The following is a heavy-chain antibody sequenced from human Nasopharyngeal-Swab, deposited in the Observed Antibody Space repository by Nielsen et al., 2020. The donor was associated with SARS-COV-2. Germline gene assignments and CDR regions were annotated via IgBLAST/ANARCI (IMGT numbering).Heavy chain of an antibody. Sequence: LSLTCTVSGGSISSDGYYWNWIRQHPGKGLEWIGYIYYSGTTFYNPSLKSRVTISVDTSKNQFSLKLRSVTAADTAVYYCARVDYENDTFDIWGQGTMVTVSS. CDR2: IYYSGTT. D-gene: IGHD4-17*01. CDR3: ARVDYENDTFDI. J-gene: IGHJ3*02. CDR1: GGSISSDGYY. V-gene: IGHV4-31*03.